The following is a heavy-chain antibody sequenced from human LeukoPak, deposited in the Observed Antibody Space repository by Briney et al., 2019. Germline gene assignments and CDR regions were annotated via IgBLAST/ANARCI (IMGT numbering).Heavy chain of an antibody. J-gene: IGHJ4*02. V-gene: IGHV3-23*01. CDR2: ISGSGGST. CDR3: AKVRPYDFWGGYYTGTDY. Sequence: GGSLRLSCAASGFTFSSYAMSWVRQAPGKGLEWVSAISGSGGSTYYADSVKGRFTISRDNSKNTLYLQMNSLRAEDTAVYYCAKVRPYDFWGGYYTGTDYWGQGTLVTVSS. D-gene: IGHD3-3*01. CDR1: GFTFSSYA.